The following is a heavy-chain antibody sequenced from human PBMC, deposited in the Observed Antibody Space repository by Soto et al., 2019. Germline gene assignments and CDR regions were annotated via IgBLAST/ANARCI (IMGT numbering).Heavy chain of an antibody. Sequence: SQTLSLTCVISGDSVSSNSAAWNWIRQSPSRGLEWLGRTYYRSKWYNDYAVSVKSRITINPDTSKNQFSLQLNSVTPEDTAVYYCARDGRIAVAGYYYYYGMDVWGQGTTVTVSS. J-gene: IGHJ6*02. CDR2: TYYRSKWYN. CDR1: GDSVSSNSAA. D-gene: IGHD6-19*01. V-gene: IGHV6-1*01. CDR3: ARDGRIAVAGYYYYYGMDV.